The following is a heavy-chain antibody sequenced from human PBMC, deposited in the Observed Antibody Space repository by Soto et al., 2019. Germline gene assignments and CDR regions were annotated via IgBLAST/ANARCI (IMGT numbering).Heavy chain of an antibody. Sequence: QVQLVESGGGVVQPVRYLRLSCAASGFTFSTHAMHWVRQAPGKGLECVAIVYFDGSNKYYADSVKGRFTISRDNSKNTLYLQMSGLTPEDTAFYYCARDQTGITTAGGGRIDRWGQGTLVTVSS. V-gene: IGHV3-30-3*01. CDR3: ARDQTGITTAGGGRIDR. J-gene: IGHJ1*01. D-gene: IGHD6-13*01. CDR1: GFTFSTHA. CDR2: VYFDGSNK.